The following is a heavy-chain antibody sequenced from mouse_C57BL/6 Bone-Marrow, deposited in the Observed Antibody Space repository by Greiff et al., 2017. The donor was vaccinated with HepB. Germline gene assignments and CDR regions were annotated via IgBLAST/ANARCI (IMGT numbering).Heavy chain of an antibody. J-gene: IGHJ2*01. CDR1: GYTFTSYW. Sequence: QVHVKQPGAELVRPGSSVKLSCKASGYTFTSYWMDWVKQRPGQGLEWIGNIYPSDSETHYNQKFKDKATLTVDKSSSTAYMQLSSLTSEDSAVYYCAREEIYYGNYVKYFDYWGQGTTLTVSS. V-gene: IGHV1-61*01. D-gene: IGHD2-1*01. CDR3: AREEIYYGNYVKYFDY. CDR2: IYPSDSET.